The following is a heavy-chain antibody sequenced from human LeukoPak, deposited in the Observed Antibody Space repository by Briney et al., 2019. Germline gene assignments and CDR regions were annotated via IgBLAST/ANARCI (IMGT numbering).Heavy chain of an antibody. CDR3: ARDAGGYSSGGELDV. CDR1: GFTFSSYE. Sequence: GGSLRLSCSASGFTFSSYEMHWVRQAPGKGREWVSYISSSGSTIYYADSVKGRFTISRDNAKNSLYLQMNSLRAEDMAVYYCARDAGGYSSGGELDVWGKGTTVTVSS. D-gene: IGHD6-19*01. V-gene: IGHV3-48*03. CDR2: ISSSGSTI. J-gene: IGHJ6*04.